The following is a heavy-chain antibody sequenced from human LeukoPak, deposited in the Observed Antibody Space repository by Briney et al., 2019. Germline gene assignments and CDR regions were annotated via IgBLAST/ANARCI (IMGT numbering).Heavy chain of an antibody. CDR2: IRQGGGAK. CDR1: GFSFSSYW. CDR3: APPPIAATGN. J-gene: IGHJ4*02. D-gene: IGHD6-13*01. V-gene: IGHV3-7*01. Sequence: PGGSLRLSCAASGFSFSSYWMTWVRQAPGEGLEWVANIRQGGGAKNYVDSVKGRFTISRDNAKKSLYLQMNSLRAEDTAVYYCAPPPIAATGNWGQGTLVTVSS.